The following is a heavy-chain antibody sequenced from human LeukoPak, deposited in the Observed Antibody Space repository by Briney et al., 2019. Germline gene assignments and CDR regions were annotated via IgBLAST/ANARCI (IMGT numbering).Heavy chain of an antibody. CDR1: GGSISSYY. D-gene: IGHD5-12*01. CDR2: INASGST. J-gene: IGHJ5*02. CDR3: ARGMAVAYDYNWFDP. Sequence: SETLSLTCSVSGGSISSYYWGWIRQTAGKGLEWIGRINASGSTRFNPSLKSRVTMSVDTSKNQFSLKLSSVTAADTAVYFCARGMAVAYDYNWFDPWGQGTLVTVSS. V-gene: IGHV4-4*07.